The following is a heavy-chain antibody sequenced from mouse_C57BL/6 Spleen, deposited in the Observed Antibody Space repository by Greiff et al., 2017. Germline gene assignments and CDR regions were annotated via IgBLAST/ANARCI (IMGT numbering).Heavy chain of an antibody. Sequence: EVQRVESGGGLVKPGGSLKLSCAASGFTFSSYAMSWVRQTPEKRLEWVATISDGGSYTYYPDNVKGRFTISRDNAKNNLYLQMSHLKSEDTAMYYCAREGAYYSNYRAFDYWGQGTTLTVSS. CDR1: GFTFSSYA. CDR2: ISDGGSYT. D-gene: IGHD2-5*01. CDR3: AREGAYYSNYRAFDY. V-gene: IGHV5-4*01. J-gene: IGHJ2*01.